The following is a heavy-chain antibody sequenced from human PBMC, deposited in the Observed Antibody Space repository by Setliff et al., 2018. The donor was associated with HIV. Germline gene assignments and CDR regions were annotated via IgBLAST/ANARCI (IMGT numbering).Heavy chain of an antibody. Sequence: PSETLSLTCTVSGGSISSYSWSWIRQPPGKGLEWIGYIFHSGSTYYNPSLKSRVTISVDRSKNQFSLKLTSVTAADTAVYYCARDQSIAARYLFDPWGQGTLVTVSS. J-gene: IGHJ5*02. CDR3: ARDQSIAARYLFDP. CDR1: GGSISSYS. CDR2: IFHSGST. D-gene: IGHD6-6*01. V-gene: IGHV4-59*12.